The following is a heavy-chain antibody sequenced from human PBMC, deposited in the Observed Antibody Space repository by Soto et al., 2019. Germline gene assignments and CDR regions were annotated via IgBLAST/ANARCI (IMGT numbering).Heavy chain of an antibody. V-gene: IGHV3-21*01. J-gene: IGHJ3*02. Sequence: EVQLVESGGGLVKPGGSLRRSCAASGFTFSSYSMNWLRQAPGKGLEWVSSITSSSSSIYYADSVKGRFTISRDNAKNSLYLQMDSLRAEDTAVSYCASDRYYDFWTTYYAIDALDIWGQGTMVTVSS. D-gene: IGHD3-3*01. CDR2: ITSSSSSI. CDR3: ASDRYYDFWTTYYAIDALDI. CDR1: GFTFSSYS.